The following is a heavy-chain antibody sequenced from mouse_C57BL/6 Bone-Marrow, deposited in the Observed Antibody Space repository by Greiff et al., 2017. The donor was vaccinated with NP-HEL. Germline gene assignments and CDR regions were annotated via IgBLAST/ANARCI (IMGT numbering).Heavy chain of an antibody. CDR3: AREVDYSFAY. Sequence: QVQLQQPGAELVKPGASVKLSCKASGYTFTSYWMHWVKQRPGQGLEWIGMIHPNSGSTNYNEKFKSKATLPVDKSSSTAYMQLSSLTSEDSAVYYCAREVDYSFAYWGQGTLVTVSA. V-gene: IGHV1-64*01. J-gene: IGHJ3*01. D-gene: IGHD1-1*01. CDR2: IHPNSGST. CDR1: GYTFTSYW.